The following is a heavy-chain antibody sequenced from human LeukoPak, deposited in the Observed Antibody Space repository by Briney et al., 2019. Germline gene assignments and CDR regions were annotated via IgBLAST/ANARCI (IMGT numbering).Heavy chain of an antibody. CDR2: ISGSGGST. CDR3: ARALLWFGVEGAFDI. Sequence: GGSLRLSCAASGFTFSSYAMSWVRQAPGKGLEWVSAISGSGGSTYYADSVKGRFTISRDNSKNTLYLQMNSLRAEDTAVYYCARALLWFGVEGAFDIWGQGTMVTVSS. V-gene: IGHV3-23*01. J-gene: IGHJ3*02. D-gene: IGHD3-10*01. CDR1: GFTFSSYA.